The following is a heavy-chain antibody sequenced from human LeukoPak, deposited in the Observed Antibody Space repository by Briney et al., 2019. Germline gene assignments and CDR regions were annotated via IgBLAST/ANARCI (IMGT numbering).Heavy chain of an antibody. CDR2: MNPNSGNT. CDR1: GYTFTSYD. D-gene: IGHD2-2*01. J-gene: IGHJ6*02. V-gene: IGHV1-8*01. Sequence: ASVKVSCKASGYTFTSYDINWVRQATGQGLEWIGWMNPNSGNTGYAQKFQGRVTMTRNTSISTAYMELSSLRSEDTAVYYCARGVGRRSYQLLFRHYYYGMDVWGQGTTVTVSS. CDR3: ARGVGRRSYQLLFRHYYYGMDV.